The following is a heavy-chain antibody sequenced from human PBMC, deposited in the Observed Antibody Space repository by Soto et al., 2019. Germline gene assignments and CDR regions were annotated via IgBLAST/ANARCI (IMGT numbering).Heavy chain of an antibody. Sequence: SETLSLTCSVSGGSISSGDYYWNWIRQPPGKGLEWIGHIYYSGSTYKNPSLKSRVTISVDMSKSQFSLKLSSVTAADTAMYYCARGGYCSGASCAYMGHYYYYGMDVWGQGTTVTVSS. J-gene: IGHJ6*02. CDR1: GGSISSGDYY. D-gene: IGHD2-15*01. V-gene: IGHV4-30-4*01. CDR3: ARGGYCSGASCAYMGHYYYYGMDV. CDR2: IYYSGST.